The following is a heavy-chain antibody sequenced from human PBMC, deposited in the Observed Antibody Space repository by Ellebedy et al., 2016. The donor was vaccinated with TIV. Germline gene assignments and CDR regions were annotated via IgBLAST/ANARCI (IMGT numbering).Heavy chain of an antibody. D-gene: IGHD1-26*01. CDR3: AKDLGIERQWGFDY. V-gene: IGHV3-23*01. Sequence: PGGSLRLSCVASGLTFSTYAMGWVRQAPGKGLEWVSTISRNGGGTYYAGSVEGRFTISRDNSNNTLWLQMSGLRAEDTARYFCAKDLGIERQWGFDYWGQGTLVTVSS. CDR2: ISRNGGGT. J-gene: IGHJ4*02. CDR1: GLTFSTYA.